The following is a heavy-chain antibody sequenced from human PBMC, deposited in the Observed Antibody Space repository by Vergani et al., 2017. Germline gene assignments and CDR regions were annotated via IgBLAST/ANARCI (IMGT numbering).Heavy chain of an antibody. CDR3: SKGTYCSNSTCPHV. J-gene: IGHJ4*02. V-gene: IGHV3-23*01. Sequence: EVQLLESGGGLVQPGASLRLSCAASGFTFSSYAMTWVRQAPGKGLEWVSSITFSGDSTYYADSVKGRFTISSDNSKNTLYLQMNSLRAEGTAVYYCSKGTYCSNSTCPHVWGQGTLVTVSS. D-gene: IGHD2-2*01. CDR1: GFTFSSYA. CDR2: ITFSGDST.